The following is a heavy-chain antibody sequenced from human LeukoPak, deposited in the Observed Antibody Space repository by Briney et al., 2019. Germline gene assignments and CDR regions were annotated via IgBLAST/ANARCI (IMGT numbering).Heavy chain of an antibody. D-gene: IGHD5-24*01. Sequence: PGGSLRLSCAASGFTFSIYAMHWVRQAPGKGLEYVSAISSNGGSTYYANSVKGRFTISRDNSKNTLYLQMGSLRAEDMAVYYCAREKATRDDAFDIWGQGTMVTVSS. V-gene: IGHV3-64*01. CDR2: ISSNGGST. CDR3: AREKATRDDAFDI. CDR1: GFTFSIYA. J-gene: IGHJ3*02.